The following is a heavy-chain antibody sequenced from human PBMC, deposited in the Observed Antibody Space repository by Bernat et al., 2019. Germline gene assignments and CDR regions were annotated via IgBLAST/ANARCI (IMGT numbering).Heavy chain of an antibody. J-gene: IGHJ5*02. D-gene: IGHD3-22*01. CDR1: GFTFSSYA. CDR3: ARGEGYYDSSGYYGGNWFDP. CDR2: INSDGSST. V-gene: IGHV3-74*02. Sequence: EVQLLESGGGLVQPGGSLRLSCAASGFTFSSYAMSWVRQAPGKGLVWVSRINSDGSSTSYADSVKGRFTISRDNAKNTLYLQMNSLRAEDTAVYYCARGEGYYDSSGYYGGNWFDPWGQGTLVTVSS.